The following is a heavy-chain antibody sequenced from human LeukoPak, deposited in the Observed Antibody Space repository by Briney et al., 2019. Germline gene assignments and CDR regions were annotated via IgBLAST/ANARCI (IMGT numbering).Heavy chain of an antibody. J-gene: IGHJ4*02. CDR2: IWYDGINK. CDR3: ARDGGAAAGTGYFDN. Sequence: SLRLSCAASEFTFSRYGLHWVRQAPGKGLEWVAVIWYDGINKYYAESVKGRFTISRDNSKNTLYLQMNSLRAEDTAVYYCARDGGAAAGTGYFDNWGQGTLVTVSS. D-gene: IGHD6-13*01. V-gene: IGHV3-33*01. CDR1: EFTFSRYG.